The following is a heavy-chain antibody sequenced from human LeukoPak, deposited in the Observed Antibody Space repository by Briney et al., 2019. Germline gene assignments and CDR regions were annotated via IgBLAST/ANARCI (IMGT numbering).Heavy chain of an antibody. Sequence: GGSLRLSCAASGFTFSSYDMHWVRQATGKGLEWVSGIGSAGDTYYPDSVKGRFTISRDNAKNSLYLQMNSLRAGDTAVYYCARDLPKYFDFLTGSYYYYGMDVWGQGTTVTVSS. CDR3: ARDLPKYFDFLTGSYYYYGMDV. J-gene: IGHJ6*02. CDR1: GFTFSSYD. D-gene: IGHD3-9*01. V-gene: IGHV3-13*01. CDR2: IGSAGDT.